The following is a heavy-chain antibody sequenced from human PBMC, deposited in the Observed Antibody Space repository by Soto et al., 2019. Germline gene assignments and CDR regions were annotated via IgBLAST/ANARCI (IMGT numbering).Heavy chain of an antibody. CDR2: IYYSGST. CDR3: ARHANRNYGLYYFDY. CDR1: GGSVSSYY. V-gene: IGHV4-59*08. J-gene: IGHJ4*02. D-gene: IGHD4-4*01. Sequence: SETLSLTCTVSGGSVSSYYWSWVRQSPGKGLEWIGYIYYSGSTKYKPSLKSRVTISVDTSKNQFSLKLTSATAADTAVYYCARHANRNYGLYYFDYWGLGALVPVSS.